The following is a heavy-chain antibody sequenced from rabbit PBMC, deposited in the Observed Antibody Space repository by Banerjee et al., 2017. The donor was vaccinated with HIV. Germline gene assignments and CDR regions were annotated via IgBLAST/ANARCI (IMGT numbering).Heavy chain of an antibody. D-gene: IGHD2-1*01. J-gene: IGHJ6*01. Sequence: QEQLEESGGDLVKPEGSLTLTCTASGFSLSNKYVMCWVRQAPGKGLEWIGCINSSSRNVVYASWATGRFTISKTSSTTVTLQMTSLTAADTATYFCARCNKYDDYGDVWLDLWGPGTLVTVS. CDR1: GFSLSNKYV. V-gene: IGHV1S45*01. CDR3: ARCNKYDDYGDVWLDL. CDR2: INSSSRNV.